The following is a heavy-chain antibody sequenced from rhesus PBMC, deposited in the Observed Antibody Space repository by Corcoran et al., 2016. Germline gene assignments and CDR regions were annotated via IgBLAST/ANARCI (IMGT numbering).Heavy chain of an antibody. J-gene: IGHJ4*01. CDR3: ARDRLTTDY. D-gene: IGHD1-44*01. CDR2: IGGSGGST. CDR1: GYSISSGYG. Sequence: QVQLQESGPGLVKPSETLSLTCAVSGYSISSGYGWSWIRQPPGKGLEWIGYIGGSGGSTNYNPSRKGRVTISKDTSKSQFSLKLSSVTAADTAVYYCARDRLTTDYWGQGVLVTVSS. V-gene: IGHV4-127*01.